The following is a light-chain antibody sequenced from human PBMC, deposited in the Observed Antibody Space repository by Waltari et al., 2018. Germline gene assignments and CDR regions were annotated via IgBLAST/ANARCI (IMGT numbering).Light chain of an antibody. J-gene: IGLJ2*01. Sequence: SALTQAAAASGSPRVSITIPGSGPNSVVYGYNVDPGYQQYPGKAPKLMIYDVSKRPSGVSIRVSGAKSGNTASLTISGLQAEDEADYYCCSYAGSFTHVLFGGGTKLTVL. CDR2: DVS. CDR1: NSVVYGYNV. V-gene: IGLV2-23*02. CDR3: CSYAGSFTHVL.